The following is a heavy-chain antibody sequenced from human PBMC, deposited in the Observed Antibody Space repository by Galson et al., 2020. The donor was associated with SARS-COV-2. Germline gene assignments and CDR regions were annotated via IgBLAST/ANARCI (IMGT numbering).Heavy chain of an antibody. CDR3: ARHFTPSRPPYGMDV. J-gene: IGHJ6*02. Sequence: ETSETLSLTCTVSGGSISSSSYYWGWIRQPPGKGLEWIGSIYYSGSTYYNPSLKSRVTISVDTSKNQFSLKLSSVTAADTAVYYCARHFTPSRPPYGMDVWGQGTTVTVSS. CDR1: GGSISSSSYY. D-gene: IGHD2-15*01. V-gene: IGHV4-39*01. CDR2: IYYSGST.